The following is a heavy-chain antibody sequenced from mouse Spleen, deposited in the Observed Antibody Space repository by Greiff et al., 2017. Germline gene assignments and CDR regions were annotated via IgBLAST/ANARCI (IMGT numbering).Heavy chain of an antibody. CDR3: ARPYYYGSKYYFDY. V-gene: IGHV1-69*01. Sequence: VQLQQPGAELVMPGASVKLSCKASGYTFTSYWMHWVKQRPGQGLEWIGEIDPSDSYTNYNQKFKGKATLTVDKSSSTAYMQLSSLTSEDSAVYYCARPYYYGSKYYFDYWGQGTTLTVSS. CDR2: IDPSDSYT. D-gene: IGHD1-1*01. J-gene: IGHJ2*01. CDR1: GYTFTSYW.